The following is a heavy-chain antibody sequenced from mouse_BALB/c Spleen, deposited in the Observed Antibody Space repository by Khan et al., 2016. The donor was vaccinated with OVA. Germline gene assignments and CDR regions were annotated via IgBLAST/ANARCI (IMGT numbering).Heavy chain of an antibody. Sequence: DLVKPGASVKLSCKASGYTFTSYWINWIKQRTGQGLEWIGRIAPGSGSTSYNEMFKNKAILTVDTFSSTAYIQFSSLSSEDSAVFFCARSNYYGSGRYASDYWGQGTSVTVSS. V-gene: IGHV1S41*01. CDR1: GYTFTSYW. CDR2: IAPGSGST. J-gene: IGHJ4*01. CDR3: ARSNYYGSGRYASDY. D-gene: IGHD1-1*01.